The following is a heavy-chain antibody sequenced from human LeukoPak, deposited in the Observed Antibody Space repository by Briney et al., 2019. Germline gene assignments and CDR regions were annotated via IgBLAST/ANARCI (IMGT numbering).Heavy chain of an antibody. V-gene: IGHV1-2*06. CDR2: INPNSGGT. Sequence: ASVKVSCKASGYTFTGYYMHWVRQAPGQGLEWMGRINPNSGGTNYAQKFQGRVTMTRDTSISTAYMELSRLRSDDTAVYYCAGDCSSTSCYAGVDYWGQGTLVTVSS. J-gene: IGHJ4*02. CDR1: GYTFTGYY. D-gene: IGHD2-2*01. CDR3: AGDCSSTSCYAGVDY.